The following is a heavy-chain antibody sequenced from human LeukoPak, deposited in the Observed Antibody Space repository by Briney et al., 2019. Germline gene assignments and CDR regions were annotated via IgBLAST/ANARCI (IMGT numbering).Heavy chain of an antibody. D-gene: IGHD6-6*01. V-gene: IGHV3-53*01. Sequence: GGSLRLSCAASGFTVSSNYMNWVRQAPGKGLEWVSVLYTSGNTFYADSVKGRFTISRDNSKNTLYLQMNSLRAEDTAVYYCAKGGEYSSSSGAFDIWGQGTMVTVSS. J-gene: IGHJ3*02. CDR1: GFTVSSNY. CDR2: LYTSGNT. CDR3: AKGGEYSSSSGAFDI.